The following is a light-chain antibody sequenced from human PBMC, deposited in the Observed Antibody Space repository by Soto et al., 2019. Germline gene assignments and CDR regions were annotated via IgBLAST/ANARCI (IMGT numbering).Light chain of an antibody. CDR1: LSVGSNY. CDR3: HQYGKSPRT. Sequence: EIVMTQSPATLSVSPGETATLSCRASLSVGSNYVAWFHQEPGQAPRLLIYGAFSRATGVPDRFSGSGSGTDFTLSISRLEPEDFGVYFCHQYGKSPRTFGHGTKVDI. J-gene: IGKJ1*01. V-gene: IGKV3-20*01. CDR2: GAF.